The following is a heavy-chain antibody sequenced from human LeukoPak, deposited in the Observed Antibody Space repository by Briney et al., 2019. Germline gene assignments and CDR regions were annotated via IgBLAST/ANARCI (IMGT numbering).Heavy chain of an antibody. V-gene: IGHV3-30*18. CDR3: AKNRGYSGYALDY. CDR1: GFTFSRYS. J-gene: IGHJ4*02. D-gene: IGHD5-12*01. CDR2: ISYDGSNK. Sequence: PGGSLRLSCAASGFTFSRYSMNWVRQAPGKGLEWVAVISYDGSNKYYADSVKGRFTISRDNSKNTLYLQMNSLRAEDTAVYYCAKNRGYSGYALDYWGQGTLVTVSS.